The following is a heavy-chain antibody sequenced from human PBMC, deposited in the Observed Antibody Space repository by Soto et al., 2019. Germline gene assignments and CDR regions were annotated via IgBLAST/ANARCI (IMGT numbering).Heavy chain of an antibody. D-gene: IGHD2-15*01. Sequence: ASVKLSCKASGYTFTSYGISWVRQAPGQGLEWMGWISAYNGNTNYAQKLQGRVTMTTDTSTSTAYMELRSLRSDDTAVYYCARVPYKSSVVGWFDPWGQGTLVTVSS. CDR2: ISAYNGNT. CDR1: GYTFTSYG. V-gene: IGHV1-18*01. CDR3: ARVPYKSSVVGWFDP. J-gene: IGHJ5*02.